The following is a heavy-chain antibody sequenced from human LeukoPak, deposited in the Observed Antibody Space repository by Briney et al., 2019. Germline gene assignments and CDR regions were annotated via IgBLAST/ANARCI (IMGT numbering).Heavy chain of an antibody. Sequence: PSETLSLTCTVSGGSISSYYWSWIRQPPGKGLEWIGCIYYSGTTNYNPSLKSRVTISVDTSKNQFSLKLSSVTAADTAVYYCARGVYIAAAQYAYWGQGTLVTVSS. CDR1: GGSISSYY. CDR2: IYYSGTT. V-gene: IGHV4-59*01. D-gene: IGHD6-13*01. J-gene: IGHJ4*02. CDR3: ARGVYIAAAQYAY.